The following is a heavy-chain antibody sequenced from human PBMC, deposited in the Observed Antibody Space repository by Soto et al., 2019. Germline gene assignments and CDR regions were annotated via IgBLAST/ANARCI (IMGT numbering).Heavy chain of an antibody. V-gene: IGHV3-48*03. CDR1: GFIFSDYE. D-gene: IGHD5-12*01. J-gene: IGHJ5*02. Sequence: PGGSLRLSCAASGFIFSDYEINWVRQAPGKGLEWVSYISGGGLTIYYADSVKGRFTISRDNAKNSLYLQMNSLGVEDTAVYYCARGPYRNTYNWFDSWGQGTLVTVS. CDR3: ARGPYRNTYNWFDS. CDR2: ISGGGLTI.